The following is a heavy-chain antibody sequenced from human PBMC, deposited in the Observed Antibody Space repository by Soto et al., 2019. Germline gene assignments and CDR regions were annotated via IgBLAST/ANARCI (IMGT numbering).Heavy chain of an antibody. J-gene: IGHJ2*01. CDR1: GFRFSSYS. Sequence: EVQLVESGGGLVQPGGSLRLSCAASGFRFSSYSMNWVRQAPGKGPEWVSYIDHSSSSVRYVDSVEGRFTISRDNAKDSLRPEMNSLGVGDTGMYHCAVGIAVARGYFDLWGRGTLVTVSS. D-gene: IGHD6-19*01. CDR2: IDHSSSSV. V-gene: IGHV3-48*04. CDR3: AVGIAVARGYFDL.